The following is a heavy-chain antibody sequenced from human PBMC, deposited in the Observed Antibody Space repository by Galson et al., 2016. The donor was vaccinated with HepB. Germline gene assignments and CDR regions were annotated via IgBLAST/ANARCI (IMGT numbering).Heavy chain of an antibody. CDR3: AKQSGYSNNWYGNRFDP. V-gene: IGHV3-23*01. Sequence: SLRLSCAASGFTFSSYAMTWVRQAPGKGLEWVSGIRDSGSSTNYADSVKGRFTISRDNSKNTLYLQMNSLRTDDMGLYYCAKQSGYSNNWYGNRFDPWGQGTLVTVSS. CDR1: GFTFSSYA. CDR2: IRDSGSST. D-gene: IGHD6-13*01. J-gene: IGHJ5*02.